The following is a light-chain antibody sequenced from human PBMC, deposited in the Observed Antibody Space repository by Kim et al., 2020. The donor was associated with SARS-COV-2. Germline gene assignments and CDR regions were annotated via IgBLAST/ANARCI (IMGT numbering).Light chain of an antibody. CDR2: GAS. CDR3: QQYNNWLT. J-gene: IGKJ1*01. Sequence: SMTRGERTALSSRARQSVSSNLDWYQQKPGQAPRLLNYGASTRATGTPARFSGSGSGTEFTLTISSLQSEDFAVYYCQQYNNWLTFGQGTKVDIK. V-gene: IGKV3-15*01. CDR1: QSVSSN.